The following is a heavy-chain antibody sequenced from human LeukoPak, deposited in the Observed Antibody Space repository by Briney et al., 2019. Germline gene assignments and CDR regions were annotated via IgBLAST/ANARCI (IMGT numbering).Heavy chain of an antibody. V-gene: IGHV3-23*01. CDR2: ISSSGGNT. CDR3: AKDLGNSYAFDI. D-gene: IGHD4-23*01. J-gene: IGHJ3*02. Sequence: PGGSLRLSCAASGFTFRSYAMSWVRQAPGKGLEWASAISSSGGNTYYADSVKGRFTISRDNSNNTLYLQMNSLRAEDTAVYYCAKDLGNSYAFDIWGQGTTVTVSS. CDR1: GFTFRSYA.